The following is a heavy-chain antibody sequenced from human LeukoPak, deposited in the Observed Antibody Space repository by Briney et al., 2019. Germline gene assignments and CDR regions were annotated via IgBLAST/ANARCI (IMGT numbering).Heavy chain of an antibody. CDR3: ARDGCSSTSCNRWFDP. D-gene: IGHD2-2*01. Sequence: GGSLGLSCAASGFTFSSYWMSWVRQAPGKGLEWVAVISNDGSSEDYADSVKGRFIISRDNTKNTLYLQMNGLRVDDTAVYFCARDGCSSTSCNRWFDPWGQGALVTVSS. J-gene: IGHJ5*02. V-gene: IGHV3-30*03. CDR2: ISNDGSSE. CDR1: GFTFSSYW.